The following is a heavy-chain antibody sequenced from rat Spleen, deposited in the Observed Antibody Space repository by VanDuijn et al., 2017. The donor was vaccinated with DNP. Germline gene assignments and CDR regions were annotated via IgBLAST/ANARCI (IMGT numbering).Heavy chain of an antibody. D-gene: IGHD1-7*01. CDR2: ISYSGST. Sequence: QLQESGPGLVKPSQSLSLTCSVTGSSITSNYWGWIRKFPGNKMEYIGHISYSGSTNYNPSLKSRISITRDTSKNHFFLHLNSVTTEDTATYYCARWTRYFDYWGQGVMVTVSS. CDR1: GSSITSNY. V-gene: IGHV3-1*01. J-gene: IGHJ2*01. CDR3: ARWTRYFDY.